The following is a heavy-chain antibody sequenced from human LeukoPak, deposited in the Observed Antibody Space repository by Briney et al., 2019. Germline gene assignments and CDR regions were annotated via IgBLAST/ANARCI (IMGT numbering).Heavy chain of an antibody. CDR1: GGSFSGYY. D-gene: IGHD6-13*01. CDR2: INHSGST. J-gene: IGHJ3*02. V-gene: IGHV4-34*01. CDR3: ARGYSSSWFDAFDI. Sequence: SETLSLTCAVYGGSFSGYYWSWIRQPPGKGLEGIGEINHSGSTNYNPSLKSRVTISVDTSKNQFSLKLSSVTAADTAVYYCARGYSSSWFDAFDIWGQGTMVTVSS.